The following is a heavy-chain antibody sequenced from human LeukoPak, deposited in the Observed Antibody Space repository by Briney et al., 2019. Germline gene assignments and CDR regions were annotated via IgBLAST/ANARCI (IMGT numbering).Heavy chain of an antibody. D-gene: IGHD1-26*01. Sequence: PSETLSLTCTVSGGSISSFYWSWIRQPPGKGLEWIGYIYYSGITNYNPSLKSRVTISVDTSKNQFSLNMSYETAVDTSVYFCVRVVGGVGDAFDIWGQGTMVTVSS. CDR2: IYYSGIT. CDR1: GGSISSFY. V-gene: IGHV4-59*01. J-gene: IGHJ3*02. CDR3: VRVVGGVGDAFDI.